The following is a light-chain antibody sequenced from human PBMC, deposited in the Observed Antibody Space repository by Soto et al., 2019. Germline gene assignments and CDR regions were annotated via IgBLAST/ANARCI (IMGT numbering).Light chain of an antibody. CDR3: QSYDSSLSGWV. V-gene: IGLV1-40*01. Sequence: QSVLAQPPSVSGAPGQRVTISCTGSSSNIGAGYGVHWYQQLPGTAPKLLIYGNSNRPSGVPDRFSGSKSGTSASLAITVLQAEDEADYHCQSYDSSLSGWVFGGGTKLTVL. CDR2: GNS. J-gene: IGLJ3*02. CDR1: SSNIGAGYG.